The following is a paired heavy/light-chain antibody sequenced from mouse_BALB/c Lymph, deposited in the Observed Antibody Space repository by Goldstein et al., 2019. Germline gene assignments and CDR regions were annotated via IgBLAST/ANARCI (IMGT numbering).Light chain of an antibody. CDR2: GAS. CDR3: QNDHSYPLT. J-gene: IGKJ5*01. CDR1: QSLLNSGNQKNY. V-gene: IGKV8-28*01. Sequence: DIVMTQSPSSLSVSAGEKVTMSCKSSQSLLNSGNQKNYLAWYQQKPGQPPKLLIYGASTRESGVPDRFTGSGSGTDFTLTISSVQAEDLAVYYCQNDHSYPLTFGAGTKLELK.
Heavy chain of an antibody. CDR2: ISDGGSYT. CDR1: GFTFSDYY. Sequence: EVQLVESGGGLVKPGGSLKLSCAASGFTFSDYYMYWVRQTPEKRLEWVATISDGGSYTYYPDSVKGRFTISRDNAKNNLYLQMSSLKSEDTAMYYCARAKGYDGAWFAYWGQGTLVTVSA. CDR3: ARAKGYDGAWFAY. V-gene: IGHV5-4*02. J-gene: IGHJ3*01. D-gene: IGHD2-2*01.